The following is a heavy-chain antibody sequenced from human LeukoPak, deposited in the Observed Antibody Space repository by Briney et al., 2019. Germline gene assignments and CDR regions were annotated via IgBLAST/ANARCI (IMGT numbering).Heavy chain of an antibody. Sequence: PSETLSLTCTVSGGSMSSSSYYWGWIRQPPGKGLEWIGSIYYSGSTYQNPSLKSRVTISVDTSKNQFSLKLSSVTAEDTALYYCAKDIGSHIVVVTALDYWGQGTLVTVSS. CDR3: AKDIGSHIVVVTALDY. J-gene: IGHJ4*02. CDR1: GGSMSSSSYY. V-gene: IGHV4-39*07. D-gene: IGHD2-21*02. CDR2: IYYSGST.